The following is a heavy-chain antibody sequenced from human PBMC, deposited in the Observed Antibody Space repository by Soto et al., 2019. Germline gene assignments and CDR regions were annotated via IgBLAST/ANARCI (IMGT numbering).Heavy chain of an antibody. CDR1: GYNFTAFW. V-gene: IGHV5-51*01. CDR2: IHPLDSET. D-gene: IGHD2-2*02. Sequence: EVQLVQSGAVVKKSGESLTISCKVSGYNFTAFWLGWVRQMPGKGLEWMANIHPLDSETNYGPSFQGQVTISADKSITTTFLHWSSLKASDTGIYFCANLVFPGAIHFDSWGQGSLVIVSS. J-gene: IGHJ4*02. CDR3: ANLVFPGAIHFDS.